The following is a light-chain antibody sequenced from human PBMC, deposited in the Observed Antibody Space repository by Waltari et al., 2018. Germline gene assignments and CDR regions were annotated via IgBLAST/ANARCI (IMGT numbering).Light chain of an antibody. CDR3: GTWDATLSAGV. Sequence: QSVLTQPPSVSAAPGQKVTISCSGSYSNIGHNYVSWYQQLPGTAPKLLIYDNNKRPSGIPDRFSGSKSGASATLGITGLQTGDEADYYCGTWDATLSAGVFGGGTKVTVL. CDR2: DNN. CDR1: YSNIGHNY. V-gene: IGLV1-51*01. J-gene: IGLJ3*02.